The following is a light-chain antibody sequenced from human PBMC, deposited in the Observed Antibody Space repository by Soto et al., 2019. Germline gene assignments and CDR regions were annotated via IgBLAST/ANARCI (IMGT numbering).Light chain of an antibody. CDR1: RSDIGGYNY. V-gene: IGLV2-14*01. J-gene: IGLJ2*01. CDR3: SSDTTGSSHVV. Sequence: QSALIQPASVSGSPGQSITISCTGTRSDIGGYNYVSWYQQHPGKAPKLLIYEVINRPSGISDRFSGSKSGNTASLTISGLQTDEEADYYCSSDTTGSSHVVFGGGTKVTVL. CDR2: EVI.